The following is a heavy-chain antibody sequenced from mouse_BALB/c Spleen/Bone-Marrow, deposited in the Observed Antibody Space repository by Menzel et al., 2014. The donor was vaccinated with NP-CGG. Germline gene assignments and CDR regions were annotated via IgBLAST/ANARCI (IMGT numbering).Heavy chain of an antibody. CDR1: GYTFTSYV. J-gene: IGHJ2*01. V-gene: IGHV1-14*01. CDR2: INPYNDGT. D-gene: IGHD2-14*01. CDR3: AKGGNYRYDFDY. Sequence: EVQLQQSGPELVKPGASVQMSCKASGYTFTSYVMHWVKQKPGQGLEWIGYINPYNDGTKYNEKFKGMATLTSDRSSSTAYMELSSLTSEDSAVYYCAKGGNYRYDFDYWGQGTTLTVSS.